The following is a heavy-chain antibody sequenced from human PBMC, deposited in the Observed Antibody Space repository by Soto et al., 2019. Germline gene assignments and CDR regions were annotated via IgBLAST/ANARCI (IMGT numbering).Heavy chain of an antibody. CDR3: ARMLPYCSGVSCYSYMDV. V-gene: IGHV2-70*11. CDR2: IDWDDDK. Sequence: SGPTLVNPTQTLTLTCTFSGFSLSTSGMCVSWIRQPPGKALEWLARIDWDDDKYYSTSLKTRLTISKDTSKNQVVLTMTNMDPVDTATYYCARMLPYCSGVSCYSYMDVWGKGTTVTVSS. CDR1: GFSLSTSGMC. D-gene: IGHD2-15*01. J-gene: IGHJ6*03.